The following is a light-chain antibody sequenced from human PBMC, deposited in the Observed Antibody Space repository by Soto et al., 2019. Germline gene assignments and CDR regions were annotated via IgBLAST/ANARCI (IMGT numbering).Light chain of an antibody. CDR1: QSVSSSY. V-gene: IGKV3-20*01. CDR3: QQYGSSPPIT. CDR2: GAS. Sequence: EIVLTQSPGTLFLSPGERATLSCRASQSVSSSYLAWYQQKPSLAPRLLIYGASSRATGIPDRFSGSESGTDFTLTISILEPEDFTVYYCQQYGSSPPITFGQGTR. J-gene: IGKJ5*01.